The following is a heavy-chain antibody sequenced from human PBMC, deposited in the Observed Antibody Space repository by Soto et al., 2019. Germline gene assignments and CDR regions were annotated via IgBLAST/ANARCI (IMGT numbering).Heavy chain of an antibody. V-gene: IGHV4-59*01. D-gene: IGHD6-6*01. J-gene: IGHJ4*02. CDR2: TYYSGST. Sequence: PSETLSLTCTVSGGSINDFYWSWIRQPPGKGLEWIGYTYYSGSTDYNPSLRSRVTISVDPSKTQFSLNLRSVSTADTAVYYCARLGGVAARTFDYWGQGTLVTVSS. CDR1: GGSINDFY. CDR3: ARLGGVAARTFDY.